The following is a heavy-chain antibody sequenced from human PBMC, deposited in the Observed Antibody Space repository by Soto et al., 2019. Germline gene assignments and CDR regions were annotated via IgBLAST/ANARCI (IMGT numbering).Heavy chain of an antibody. J-gene: IGHJ5*02. Sequence: EVQLLESGGGLVQPGGSLRLSCAASGFTFSSYAKSWVRQAPGKGLEWVSAISGSGGSTYYADSVKGRFTISRDNSKNTLYLQMNSLRAEDTAVYYCAKGGYCSGGSCYRNNWFDPWGQGTLVTVSS. CDR1: GFTFSSYA. CDR3: AKGGYCSGGSCYRNNWFDP. D-gene: IGHD2-15*01. V-gene: IGHV3-23*01. CDR2: ISGSGGST.